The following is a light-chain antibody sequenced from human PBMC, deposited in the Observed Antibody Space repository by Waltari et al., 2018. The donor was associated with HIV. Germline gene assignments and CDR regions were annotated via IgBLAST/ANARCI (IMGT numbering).Light chain of an antibody. Sequence: EIVMTQSPPTLSVSPGQRVTLSCRASQSISAKLAWYQQRPGQAPRLLIYEAAARPTGIPARSSGSGSGTESTLTISSLQSEDFATYFCQQYDSGPRGITFGQGTMLEIK. CDR2: EAA. J-gene: IGKJ2*01. CDR3: QQYDSGPRGIT. V-gene: IGKV3-15*01. CDR1: QSISAK.